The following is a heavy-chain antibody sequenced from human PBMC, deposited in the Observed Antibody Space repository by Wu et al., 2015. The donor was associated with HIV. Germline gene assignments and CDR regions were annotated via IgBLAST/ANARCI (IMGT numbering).Heavy chain of an antibody. CDR1: GDTFSSYA. D-gene: IGHD3-10*01. CDR2: INPNTGGT. Sequence: QVQLVQSGAEVKKPGSSVKVSCKASGDTFSSYAISWVRQAPGQGLEWMGWINPNTGGTNYAQKFQGRVTMTRDTSISTAYMELNRLRSDDTAVYYCASYYGPGSSFDYWGQGTLVTVSS. CDR3: ASYYGPGSSFDY. V-gene: IGHV1-2*02. J-gene: IGHJ4*02.